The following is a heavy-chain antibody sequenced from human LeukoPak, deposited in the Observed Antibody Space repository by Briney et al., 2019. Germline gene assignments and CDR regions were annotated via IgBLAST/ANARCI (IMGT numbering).Heavy chain of an antibody. CDR1: GGSISSSDFY. D-gene: IGHD2-2*01. J-gene: IGHJ4*02. Sequence: PSETLSLTCTVSGGSISSSDFYWGWIRQPPGKGLEWIGSISYSGNTYYNPSLKSRVTISVDTSKNQFSLKLSSVTAADTAVYYCARGSGYCSRTSCYLYHIGSWAQGTLVTVSS. V-gene: IGHV4-39*01. CDR2: ISYSGNT. CDR3: ARGSGYCSRTSCYLYHIGS.